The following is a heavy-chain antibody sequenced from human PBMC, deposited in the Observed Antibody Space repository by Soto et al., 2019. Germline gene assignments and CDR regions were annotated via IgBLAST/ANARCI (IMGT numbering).Heavy chain of an antibody. CDR3: AASPSAGY. CDR1: GFTVSNNY. Sequence: GGSLRLSCAVSGFTVSNNYMKWVRQAPGQGLEWVSLIYSGGGAYYADSVKGRFTISRDSNTLYLQMNNLRAEDTGVYYCAASPSAGYWGRGTLVTVSS. CDR2: IYSGGGA. J-gene: IGHJ4*02. V-gene: IGHV3-53*01.